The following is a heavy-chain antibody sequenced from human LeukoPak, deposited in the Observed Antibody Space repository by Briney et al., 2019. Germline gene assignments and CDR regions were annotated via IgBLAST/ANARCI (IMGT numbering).Heavy chain of an antibody. Sequence: PSGTLSLTCAVSGGSISNSNWWSWVRQPPGKGLEWIGEIYHSGSTNYNPSLKSRVTISLDKSKNQFSLELSSVTAADTAVYYCARDSSAHYGMDVWGKGTTVTVSS. V-gene: IGHV4-4*02. J-gene: IGHJ6*04. CDR3: ARDSSAHYGMDV. CDR1: GGSISNSNW. CDR2: IYHSGST. D-gene: IGHD2-15*01.